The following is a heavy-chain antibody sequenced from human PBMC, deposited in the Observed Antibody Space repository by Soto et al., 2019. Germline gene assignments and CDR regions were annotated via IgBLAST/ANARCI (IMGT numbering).Heavy chain of an antibody. V-gene: IGHV1-3*01. Sequence: GASVKVSCKASGYTFTSYAMHWGRQAPGQRLEWMGWINAGNGNTKYSQKFQGRVTITRDTSASTAYMELSSLRSEDTAVYYCARAVAGTPMALGPYYFDYWGQGTLVTVSS. CDR2: INAGNGNT. D-gene: IGHD6-19*01. CDR3: ARAVAGTPMALGPYYFDY. J-gene: IGHJ4*02. CDR1: GYTFTSYA.